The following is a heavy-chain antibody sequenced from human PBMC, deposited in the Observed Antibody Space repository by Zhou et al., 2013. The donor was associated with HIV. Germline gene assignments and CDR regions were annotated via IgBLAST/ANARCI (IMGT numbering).Heavy chain of an antibody. CDR1: GYTLADLA. J-gene: IGHJ4*02. CDR3: GTIPHLSGSTVDMTAIGGGDY. D-gene: IGHD3-16*01. CDR2: FDPEDVMT. Sequence: QVQLVQSGAEVNKPGASVKVSCKVFGYTLADLAIHWVRLPPGQGPEWMGGFDPEDVMTVYAQRFQGRVTLTQDASSDTAYMSMSGLTSDDTAVYYCGTIPHLSGSTVDMTAIGGGDYWGRGTPVTVSS. V-gene: IGHV1-24*01.